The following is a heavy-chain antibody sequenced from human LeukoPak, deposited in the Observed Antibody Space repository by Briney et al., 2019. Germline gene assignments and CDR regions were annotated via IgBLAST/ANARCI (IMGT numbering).Heavy chain of an antibody. J-gene: IGHJ6*03. CDR3: ARTYYYYYYMDV. CDR1: GGSINSYY. CDR2: IYYSGST. Sequence: ASETLSLTCTVSGGSINSYYWSWIRQPPGKGLEWIGSIYYSGSTYYNPSLKSRVTISVDTSKNQFSLKLSSVTAADTAVYYCARTYYYYYYMDVWGKGTTVTIS. V-gene: IGHV4-59*05.